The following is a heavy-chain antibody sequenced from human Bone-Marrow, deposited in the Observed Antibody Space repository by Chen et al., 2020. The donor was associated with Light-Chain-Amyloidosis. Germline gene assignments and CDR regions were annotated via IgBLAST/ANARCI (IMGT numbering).Heavy chain of an antibody. J-gene: IGHJ6*02. Sequence: QVQLVESGGGVVQPGKSLRLSCAASGFTFRPNGMNWVRQAPGKGLEWVALISYDGNNQYYSDSVKGRFTISRDNSKNTVYLQMNSLRLEDTALYYCAKDLQTYGDYDYYYYGLDVWGQGTAVTVSS. D-gene: IGHD4-17*01. CDR2: ISYDGNNQ. CDR1: GFTFRPNG. CDR3: AKDLQTYGDYDYYYYGLDV. V-gene: IGHV3-30*18.